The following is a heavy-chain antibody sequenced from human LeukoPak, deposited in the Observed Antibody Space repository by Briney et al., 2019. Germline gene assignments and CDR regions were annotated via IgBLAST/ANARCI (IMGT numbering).Heavy chain of an antibody. CDR3: ATIKVRANNYDTDGFEY. D-gene: IGHD3-10*01. J-gene: IGHJ4*02. V-gene: IGHV3-7*05. Sequence: GWSLRLSCAASGFTLSSFWMSWVRQAPGKGLEWVAIKKQDGNEEYYADSVRGRFTISRDNAKNSLYLQMNSLRAEDTAVYYCATIKVRANNYDTDGFEYWGQGTLVTVSS. CDR1: GFTLSSFW. CDR2: KKQDGNEE.